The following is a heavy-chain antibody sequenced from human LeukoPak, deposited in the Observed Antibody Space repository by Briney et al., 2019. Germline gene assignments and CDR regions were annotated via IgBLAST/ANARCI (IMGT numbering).Heavy chain of an antibody. CDR2: IYAGNGNT. CDR1: GYTFTSYA. Sequence: ASVKVSCKASGYTFTSYAMHWVRQAPGQRLEWMGWIYAGNGNTKYSQKFQGRVTITRDTSASTAYMELSSLRSEDTAVYYCARGFGSGWYSFIDAFDIWGQGTMVTVSS. D-gene: IGHD6-19*01. V-gene: IGHV1-3*01. CDR3: ARGFGSGWYSFIDAFDI. J-gene: IGHJ3*02.